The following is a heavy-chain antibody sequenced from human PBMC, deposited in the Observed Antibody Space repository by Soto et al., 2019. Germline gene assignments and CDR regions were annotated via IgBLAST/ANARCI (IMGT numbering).Heavy chain of an antibody. Sequence: GGSLRLSCAASGFTFSSYAMHWVRQAPGKGLEWVAVISYDGSNKYYADSVKGRFTISRDNSKNTLYLQMNSLRAEDTAVYYCARDLRRANYDFWSGHTPGYGMDVWGQGTTVTVSS. CDR2: ISYDGSNK. CDR1: GFTFSSYA. J-gene: IGHJ6*02. V-gene: IGHV3-30-3*01. CDR3: ARDLRRANYDFWSGHTPGYGMDV. D-gene: IGHD3-3*01.